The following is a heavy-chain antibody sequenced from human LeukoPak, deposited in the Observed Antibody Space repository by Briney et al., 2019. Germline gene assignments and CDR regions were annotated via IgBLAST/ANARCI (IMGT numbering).Heavy chain of an antibody. CDR1: GASIINNIYY. V-gene: IGHV4-61*02. D-gene: IGHD6-13*01. CDR3: ARAGFGAAAGPRDYYYYGMDV. CDR2: IYSSGST. Sequence: SETLSLTCTVSGASIINNIYYWNWIRQPAGKGLEWIGRIYSSGSTNYNPSLRSRVTISVDTSKNQFSLKLSSVTAADTAVYYCARAGFGAAAGPRDYYYYGMDVWGQGTTVTVSS. J-gene: IGHJ6*02.